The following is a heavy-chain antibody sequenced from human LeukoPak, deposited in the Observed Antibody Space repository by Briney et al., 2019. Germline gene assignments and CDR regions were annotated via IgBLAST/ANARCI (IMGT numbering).Heavy chain of an antibody. CDR1: GFTFSSYG. V-gene: IGHV3-30*02. Sequence: GGSLRLSCAVSGFTFSSYGMHWVRQAPGKGLEWVAFIRYDGSIQYYADSVKGRFIISRDISKNTLYVQMNSLRVEDTAVYYCAKDTTPPKAGFDPWGQGTLVTVSS. CDR2: IRYDGSIQ. J-gene: IGHJ5*02. CDR3: AKDTTPPKAGFDP. D-gene: IGHD1-14*01.